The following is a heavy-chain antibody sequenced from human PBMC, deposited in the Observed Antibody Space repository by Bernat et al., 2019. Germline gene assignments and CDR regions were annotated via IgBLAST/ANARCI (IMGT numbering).Heavy chain of an antibody. CDR3: ATRRSGYDYLPLEH. CDR1: GYTFTSYG. CDR2: IIPIFGTA. Sequence: QVQLVQSGAEVKKPGASVKVSCKASGYTFTSYGISWVRQAPGQGLEWMGGIIPIFGTANYAQKFQGRVTITADESTSTAYMELSSLRSEDTAVYYCATRRSGYDYLPLEHWGQGTLVTVSS. V-gene: IGHV1-69*13. D-gene: IGHD5-12*01. J-gene: IGHJ4*02.